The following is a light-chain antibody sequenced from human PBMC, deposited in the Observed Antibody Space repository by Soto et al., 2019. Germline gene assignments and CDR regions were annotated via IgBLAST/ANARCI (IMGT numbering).Light chain of an antibody. V-gene: IGKV3-15*01. CDR1: QSVSSN. CDR3: QQYNNWHPWT. J-gene: IGKJ1*01. Sequence: EIVMTQSPATLSVSPGERATLSCRASQSVSSNLAWYQQKPGQAPRRLIYGASTSATGIPARFSGSGSGTEFTFTISSRQSEDFAVSYCQQYNNWHPWTFGQGTKVEIK. CDR2: GAS.